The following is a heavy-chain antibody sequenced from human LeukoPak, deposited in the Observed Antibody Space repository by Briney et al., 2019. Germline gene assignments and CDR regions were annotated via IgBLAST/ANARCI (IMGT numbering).Heavy chain of an antibody. Sequence: SETLSLTCTVSGGSISSSSYYWGWIRQPPGKGLEWIGSIYCSGSTYYNPSLKSRVTISVDTSKNQFSLKLSSVTAADTAVYYCARGKKQLSSSWYSPTYYYYYMDVWGKGTTVTISS. V-gene: IGHV4-39*07. CDR3: ARGKKQLSSSWYSPTYYYYYMDV. CDR2: IYCSGST. CDR1: GGSISSSSYY. D-gene: IGHD6-13*01. J-gene: IGHJ6*03.